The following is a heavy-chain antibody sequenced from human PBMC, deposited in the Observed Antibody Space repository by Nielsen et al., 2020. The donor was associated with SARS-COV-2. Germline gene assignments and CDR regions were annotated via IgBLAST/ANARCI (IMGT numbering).Heavy chain of an antibody. V-gene: IGHV3-23*01. D-gene: IGHD2-15*01. CDR3: AKDVSSDGSVNAAFDV. CDR2: ISGSGGST. CDR1: GVTFSNNA. Sequence: GESLKISCTASGVTFSNNAMTWVRQTPGKGMEWVSSISGSGGSTYHADSVKGRITVSRDNSRYTLYLQMNSLRVEDSAIYYCAKDVSSDGSVNAAFDVWGQGIKVTVSA. J-gene: IGHJ3*01.